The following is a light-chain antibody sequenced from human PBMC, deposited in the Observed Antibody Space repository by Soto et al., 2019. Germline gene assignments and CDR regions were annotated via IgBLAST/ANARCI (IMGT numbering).Light chain of an antibody. CDR2: GAA. CDR3: QQYNNWPPIT. J-gene: IGKJ5*01. Sequence: VMPQSPATLSVSPGESVTLSCRASQSVRSNLAWYQQKPGQSPRLLIYGAATRATSIPARFSGSGSGTEFTLTIRSLQSEDFAVYYCQQYNNWPPITFGQGTRLEIK. CDR1: QSVRSN. V-gene: IGKV3-15*01.